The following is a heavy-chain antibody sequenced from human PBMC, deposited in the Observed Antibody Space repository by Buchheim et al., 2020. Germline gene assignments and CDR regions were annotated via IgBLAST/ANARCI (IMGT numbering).Heavy chain of an antibody. CDR3: VRGFKNRDPSFDY. J-gene: IGHJ4*02. V-gene: IGHV5-51*01. Sequence: EVRLVQSGAEVKKPGESLKISCEGSGYTFTDFWIGWVRQMPGKGLEWMGIIYPIDSYARNSPSFQGHVTISVDTDIRTAHPQWDSLQVSDSAIYYCVRGFKNRDPSFDYWGQGTL. CDR1: GYTFTDFW. CDR2: IYPIDSYA. D-gene: IGHD1-14*01.